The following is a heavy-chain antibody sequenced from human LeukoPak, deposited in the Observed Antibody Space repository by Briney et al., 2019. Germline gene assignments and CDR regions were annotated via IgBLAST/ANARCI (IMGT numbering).Heavy chain of an antibody. V-gene: IGHV3-7*01. CDR2: IKQDESEK. D-gene: IGHD2-2*01. Sequence: PGGSLRLSCEASGFTFSRYWMSWVRQAPGKGLGWVANIKQDESEKYYVDSVKGRFTISRDNAKNSLYLQVNSLRAEDTAVYYCARLSASISCFGFDLWGQGTTVTVSS. CDR3: ARLSASISCFGFDL. J-gene: IGHJ3*01. CDR1: GFTFSRYW.